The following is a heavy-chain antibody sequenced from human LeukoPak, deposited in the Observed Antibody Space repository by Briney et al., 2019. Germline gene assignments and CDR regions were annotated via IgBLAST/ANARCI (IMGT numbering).Heavy chain of an antibody. CDR1: GFTVSSNY. J-gene: IGHJ3*02. Sequence: GGSLRLSCAASGFTVSSNYMSWVRQAPRKGLEWVSVIYSGGSTYYADSVKGRFTISRDNSKNTLYLQMNSLRAEDTAVYYCARERVVAATLDAFDIWGQGTMVTVSS. CDR3: ARERVVAATLDAFDI. D-gene: IGHD2-15*01. CDR2: IYSGGST. V-gene: IGHV3-53*01.